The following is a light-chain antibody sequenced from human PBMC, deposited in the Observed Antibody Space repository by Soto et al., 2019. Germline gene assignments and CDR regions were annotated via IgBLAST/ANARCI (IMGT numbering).Light chain of an antibody. CDR2: DTS. J-gene: IGKJ1*01. V-gene: IGKV3-15*01. Sequence: LLTQSPATLSVSPGERVTLSCRASQSLNSNLAWYQQRPGQAPRLLIYDTSTRATGIPARFSGSGSGTEFTLTISSLQSEDFAVYYCQQYNNWWTFGQGTKVEIK. CDR1: QSLNSN. CDR3: QQYNNWWT.